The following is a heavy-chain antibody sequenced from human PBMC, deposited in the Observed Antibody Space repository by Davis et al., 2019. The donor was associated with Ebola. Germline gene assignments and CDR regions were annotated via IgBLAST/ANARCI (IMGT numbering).Heavy chain of an antibody. CDR3: ASGCSSTSCHRPFWAFDI. Sequence: PGGSLRLSCAASGFTFSDYYMSWIRQAPGKGLEWVSYISSSGSTIYYADSVKGRFTISRDNAKNSLYLQMNSLRAEDTAVYYCASGCSSTSCHRPFWAFDIWGQGTMVTVSS. J-gene: IGHJ3*02. D-gene: IGHD2-2*02. CDR2: ISSSGSTI. V-gene: IGHV3-11*04. CDR1: GFTFSDYY.